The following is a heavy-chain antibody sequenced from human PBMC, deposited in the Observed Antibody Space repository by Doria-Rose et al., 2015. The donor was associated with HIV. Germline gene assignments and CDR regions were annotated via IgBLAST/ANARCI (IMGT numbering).Heavy chain of an antibody. V-gene: IGHV4-59*01. CDR3: ARGGWTFGVVTY. J-gene: IGHJ4*02. CDR2: IYYRGST. D-gene: IGHD3-3*01. CDR1: GDSISNYY. Sequence: GPGLVKPSETLSLTCTVSGDSISNYYWSWIRQTPGKGLEWIGYIYYRGSTNYNPSLRSRVTISVDTSRNQFSLKLRSVTAADTAIYYCARGGWTFGVVTYWGQGTLVTVSS.